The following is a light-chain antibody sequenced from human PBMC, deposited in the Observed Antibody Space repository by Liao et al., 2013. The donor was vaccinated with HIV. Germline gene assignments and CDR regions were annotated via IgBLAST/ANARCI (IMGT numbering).Light chain of an antibody. Sequence: SYVLTQPPSVSVAPGKTARITCGGNNIGSKSVHWYQQKPGQAPVLVIYYDSDRPSGIPERFSGSNSGNTATLTISGTQAVDEADYYCQAWHSSSYVFGTGTKVTVL. CDR1: NIGSKS. CDR2: YDS. J-gene: IGLJ1*01. CDR3: QAWHSSSYV. V-gene: IGLV3-21*01.